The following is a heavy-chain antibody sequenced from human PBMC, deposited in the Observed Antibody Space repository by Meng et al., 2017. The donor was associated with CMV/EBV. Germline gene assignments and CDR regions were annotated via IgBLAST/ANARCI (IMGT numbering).Heavy chain of an antibody. Sequence: QVRRQHSGAQVKNPRAPVQFFCKASGYTFTSYGISGVRQAPGQGLEWMGWISAYHGNTNYAQKLQGRVTMTTDTSTSTAYMELRSLRSDDTAVYYCARAWVGEEYYFDYWGQGTLVTVS. CDR2: ISAYHGNT. CDR3: ARAWVGEEYYFDY. D-gene: IGHD3-10*01. CDR1: GYTFTSYG. V-gene: IGHV1-18*01. J-gene: IGHJ4*02.